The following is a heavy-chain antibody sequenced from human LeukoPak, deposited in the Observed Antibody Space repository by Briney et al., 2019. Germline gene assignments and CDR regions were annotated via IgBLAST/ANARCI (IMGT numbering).Heavy chain of an antibody. V-gene: IGHV3-48*03. CDR3: ARISSWYENWFDP. CDR1: GFTFSSYE. CDR2: ISSSGSTI. Sequence: GGSLRLSCAASGFTFSSYEMNWVRQAPGKGLEWVSYISSSGSTIYYADSVKGRFTISRDNAKNSLYLQMNSLRAEDTAVYYCARISSWYENWFDPWGQGTLVTVSS. J-gene: IGHJ5*02. D-gene: IGHD6-13*01.